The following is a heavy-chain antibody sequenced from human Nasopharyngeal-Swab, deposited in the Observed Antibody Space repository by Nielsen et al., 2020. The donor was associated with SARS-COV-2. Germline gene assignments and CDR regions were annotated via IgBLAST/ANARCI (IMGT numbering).Heavy chain of an antibody. J-gene: IGHJ3*02. CDR2: ISYDGSIK. D-gene: IGHD3-22*01. CDR3: ASGIHYYYDSSGYYDDAFDI. Sequence: LSLTCAASGFTFSSYAMHWVRQAPGKGLEWVAVISYDGSIKYYADSVKGRFTISRDNSKNTLYLQMNSLRAEDTAVYYCASGIHYYYDSSGYYDDAFDIWGQGTMVTVSS. V-gene: IGHV3-30*04. CDR1: GFTFSSYA.